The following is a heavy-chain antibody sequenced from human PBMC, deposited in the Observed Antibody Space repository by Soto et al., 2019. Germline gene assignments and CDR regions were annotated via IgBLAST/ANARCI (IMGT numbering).Heavy chain of an antibody. CDR1: GYTFTSYD. CDR3: ARGLAYYDYVWGSYRQWYYYYGMGV. Sequence: ASVKVSCKASGYTFTSYDINWVRQATGQGLEWMGWMNPNSGNTGYAQKFQGRVTMTRNTSISTAYMELSSLRSEDTAVYYCARGLAYYDYVWGSYRQWYYYYGMGVWGQGTTVTVSS. D-gene: IGHD3-16*02. J-gene: IGHJ6*02. CDR2: MNPNSGNT. V-gene: IGHV1-8*01.